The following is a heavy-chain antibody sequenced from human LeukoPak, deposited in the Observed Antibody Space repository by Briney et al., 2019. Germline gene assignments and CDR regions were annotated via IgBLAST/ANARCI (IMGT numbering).Heavy chain of an antibody. J-gene: IGHJ4*02. V-gene: IGHV5-51*01. CDR2: IYPGDSDT. CDR3: ARHLTQTHVDY. Sequence: GASLKISYEGSGSCFTSYWIGWVRPMPGEGLEWMGMIYPGDSDTRYSPSFQGQVTISADKSISTAYLQWSSLKASDTAMYYCARHLTQTHVDYWGQGTLVTVSS. D-gene: IGHD3-9*01. CDR1: GSCFTSYW.